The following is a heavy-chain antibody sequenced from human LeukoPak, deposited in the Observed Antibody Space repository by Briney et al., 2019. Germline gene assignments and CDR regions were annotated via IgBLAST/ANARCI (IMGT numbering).Heavy chain of an antibody. D-gene: IGHD2-21*01. CDR1: GSTFSSYG. Sequence: GGSLRLSCAASGSTFSSYGMHWVRKAPGKGLEWVAFIRYDGSNKYYADSVKGRFTISRDNARNSLYLQMNSLRAEDTAVYYCARALYRQHIVVVNAKNYWYFDLWGRGTLVTVSS. CDR2: IRYDGSNK. V-gene: IGHV3-30*02. CDR3: ARALYRQHIVVVNAKNYWYFDL. J-gene: IGHJ2*01.